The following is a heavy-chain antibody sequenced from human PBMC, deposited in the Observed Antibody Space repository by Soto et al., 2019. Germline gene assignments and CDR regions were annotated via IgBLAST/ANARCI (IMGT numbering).Heavy chain of an antibody. J-gene: IGHJ3*01. Sequence: GGSLRLSCAASGFTFINAWMSWVLQAPGKGLEWVGRIKSKTDGGTTDYAAPVKGRFTISRDDSKNTLYLQMNSLKTEDTAVYYCTTGPDIVVVVAAHSGTFEVWGQGTMVTVSS. CDR1: GFTFINAW. V-gene: IGHV3-15*01. CDR2: IKSKTDGGTT. D-gene: IGHD2-15*01. CDR3: TTGPDIVVVVAAHSGTFEV.